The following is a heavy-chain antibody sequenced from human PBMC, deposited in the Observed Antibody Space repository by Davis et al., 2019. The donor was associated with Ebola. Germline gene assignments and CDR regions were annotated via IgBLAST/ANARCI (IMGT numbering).Heavy chain of an antibody. CDR2: INPSGGST. D-gene: IGHD5-24*01. CDR1: GYTFTSYY. CDR3: AKEFRDGYNTYYFYY. J-gene: IGHJ4*02. Sequence: AASVKVSCKASGYTFTSYYMHWVRQAPGQGLEWMGIINPSGGSTSYAQKFQGRVTMTRDTSTSTVYMELSSLGSEDTAVYYIAKEFRDGYNTYYFYYWGPGTPVTV. V-gene: IGHV1-46*01.